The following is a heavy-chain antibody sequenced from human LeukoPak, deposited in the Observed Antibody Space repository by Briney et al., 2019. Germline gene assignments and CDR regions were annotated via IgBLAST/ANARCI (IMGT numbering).Heavy chain of an antibody. D-gene: IGHD5-24*01. V-gene: IGHV3-64*01. Sequence: PGGSLRLSCAASGFTFSSYATNWVRQAPGKGLEYVSSISYNGGSTYYANSVKGRFTISRDNSKNTLYLQMGSLRAEDMAVYYCARTRMATKTGAFDIWGQGTMVTVSS. J-gene: IGHJ3*02. CDR2: ISYNGGST. CDR3: ARTRMATKTGAFDI. CDR1: GFTFSSYA.